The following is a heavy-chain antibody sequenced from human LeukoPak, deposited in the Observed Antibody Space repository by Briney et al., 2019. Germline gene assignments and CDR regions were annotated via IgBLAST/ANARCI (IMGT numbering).Heavy chain of an antibody. D-gene: IGHD5-24*01. V-gene: IGHV1-69*01. J-gene: IGHJ4*02. Sequence: ASVKVSSKASGGTFSSYAVSWVPQAPGQGLEWMGGIIPIFGTANYAQKFQGRVTITADESTSTAYMELSSLRAEDTAVYYCARECRDGYNCLDYWGQGTLVTVSS. CDR3: ARECRDGYNCLDY. CDR2: IIPIFGTA. CDR1: GGTFSSYA.